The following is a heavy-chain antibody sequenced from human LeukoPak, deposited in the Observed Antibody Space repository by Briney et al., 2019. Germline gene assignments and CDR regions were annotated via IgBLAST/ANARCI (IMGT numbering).Heavy chain of an antibody. CDR1: GFTFSSYS. V-gene: IGHV3-21*01. CDR3: ARDDSEYYDVLTGYSDY. D-gene: IGHD3-9*01. CDR2: ISSSSSYI. Sequence: GGSLRLSCAASGFTFSSYSMNWLRQAPGKGLEWVSSISSSSSYIYYADSVKGRFTISRDNAKNSLYLQMNSLRAEDTAVYYCARDDSEYYDVLTGYSDYWGQGTLVTVSS. J-gene: IGHJ4*02.